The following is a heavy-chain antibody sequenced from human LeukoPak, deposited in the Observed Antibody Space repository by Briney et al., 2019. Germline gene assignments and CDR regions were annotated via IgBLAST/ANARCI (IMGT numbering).Heavy chain of an antibody. CDR3: TRNNWFDP. CDR1: GGSFSSYY. J-gene: IGHJ5*02. CDR2: INHSGTT. V-gene: IGHV4-34*01. Sequence: SETLSLTCAVYGGSFSSYYWSWIRQSPGKGLEWIGEINHSGTTKYNPSLKSRVTISVDTPQNQFSLRLGSVTAADTAVYYCTRNNWFDPWGQGTLVTVSS.